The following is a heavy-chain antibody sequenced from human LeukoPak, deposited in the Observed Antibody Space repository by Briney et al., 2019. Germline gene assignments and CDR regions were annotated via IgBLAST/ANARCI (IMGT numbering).Heavy chain of an antibody. CDR1: GGSFSGYY. CDR3: ASSSDIKYNWNDGAVDY. Sequence: PSETLSLTCAVYGGSFSGYYWSWIRQPPGKGLEWIGEINHSGSTNYNPSLKSRVTISVDTSKNQFSLKLSSVTAADTAVYYCASSSDIKYNWNDGAVDYWGQGTLVTVSS. J-gene: IGHJ4*02. D-gene: IGHD1-1*01. V-gene: IGHV4-34*01. CDR2: INHSGST.